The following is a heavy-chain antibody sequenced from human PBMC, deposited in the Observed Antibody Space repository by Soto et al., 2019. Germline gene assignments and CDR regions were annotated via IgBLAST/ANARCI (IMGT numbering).Heavy chain of an antibody. D-gene: IGHD6-19*01. V-gene: IGHV3-21*01. CDR1: GFIFSSYN. Sequence: EVQLVESGGGLVKPGGSLRLSCAASGFIFSSYNMNWVRPAPGKGLEWVSSISSSSSYIYYANSVKGRFTISRDNAKNSLYLQMNSLRAEDTAVYYCAREFSHSSGWYLLGYWGQGTLVTVSS. J-gene: IGHJ4*02. CDR3: AREFSHSSGWYLLGY. CDR2: ISSSSSYI.